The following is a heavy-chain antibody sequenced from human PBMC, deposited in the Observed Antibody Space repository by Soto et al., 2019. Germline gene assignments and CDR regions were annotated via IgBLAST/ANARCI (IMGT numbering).Heavy chain of an antibody. Sequence: ASVKVSCKASGYTFSSYAMHWVRQAPGQRLEWMGWINAGYGNTKSSQKFQDRVTISRDTSASPAYMELTSLRSEDTAVYYCARVTVDGTFDFWGQGTLVTVSS. D-gene: IGHD3-10*01. V-gene: IGHV1-3*01. CDR1: GYTFSSYA. CDR3: ARVTVDGTFDF. CDR2: INAGYGNT. J-gene: IGHJ4*02.